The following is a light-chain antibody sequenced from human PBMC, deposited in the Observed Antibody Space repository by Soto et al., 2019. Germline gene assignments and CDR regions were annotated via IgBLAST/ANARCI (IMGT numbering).Light chain of an antibody. V-gene: IGKV1-9*01. CDR1: QGISSY. Sequence: DIQLTQSPSFLSASVGDRVTITCRASQGISSYLAWYQQKPGKAPKLQIYAASTLQSGVPSRFSGSGSGTEFTLTISSLQPEDFATYYCQHLDSYSTFGQGTRLEIK. CDR3: QHLDSYST. J-gene: IGKJ5*01. CDR2: AAS.